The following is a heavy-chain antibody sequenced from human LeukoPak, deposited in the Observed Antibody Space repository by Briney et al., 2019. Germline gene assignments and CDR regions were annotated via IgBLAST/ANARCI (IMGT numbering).Heavy chain of an antibody. CDR3: ARGPYDFWSGYPLVMDV. CDR1: GGTFSSYA. CDR2: IIPIFGTA. J-gene: IGHJ6*02. D-gene: IGHD3-3*01. Sequence: GASVTVSCTASGGTFSSYAISWVRQAPGQGLEWMGGIIPIFGTANYAQKFQGRVTITADESTSTAYMELSSLRSEDTAVYYCARGPYDFWSGYPLVMDVWGQGTTVTVSS. V-gene: IGHV1-69*13.